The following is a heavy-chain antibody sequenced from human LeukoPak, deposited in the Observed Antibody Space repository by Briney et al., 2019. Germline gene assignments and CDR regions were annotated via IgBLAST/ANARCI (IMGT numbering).Heavy chain of an antibody. CDR3: AKVRRIYGDWTTGYFDY. CDR1: GFTFSSYG. D-gene: IGHD4-17*01. Sequence: GSLRLSCAASGFTFSSYGMHWVRQAPGKGLEWVAVISYDGSNKYYADSVKGRFTISRDNSKNTLYLQMNSLRAEDTAVYYCAKVRRIYGDWTTGYFDYWGQGTLVTVSS. CDR2: ISYDGSNK. J-gene: IGHJ4*02. V-gene: IGHV3-30*18.